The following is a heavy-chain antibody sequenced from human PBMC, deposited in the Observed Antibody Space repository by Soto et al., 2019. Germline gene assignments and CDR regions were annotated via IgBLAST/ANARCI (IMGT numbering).Heavy chain of an antibody. CDR3: ARVNPWFGELLDYYYGLDV. J-gene: IGHJ6*02. V-gene: IGHV1-3*01. Sequence: ASVKVSCKASGYTFTSYAMHWVRQAPGQRLEWMGWINAGNGNTKYSQKFQGRVTITRDTSASTAYMELSSLRSEDTAVYYCARVNPWFGELLDYYYGLDVWGQGTTVTVS. D-gene: IGHD3-10*01. CDR1: GYTFTSYA. CDR2: INAGNGNT.